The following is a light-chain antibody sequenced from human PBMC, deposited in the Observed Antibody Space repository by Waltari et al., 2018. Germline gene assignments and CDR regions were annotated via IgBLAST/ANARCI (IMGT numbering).Light chain of an antibody. CDR3: SSYTSSSTWV. CDR2: EVS. Sequence: QSALTQPASVSGSPGQSITISCTGTSSDVGGYNYVSWYQQHPGKAPKLMIYEVSNRPSGVSNRFSGSQSGNTASLTIAGIQAEDEADYYCSSYTSSSTWVFGGGTKLTVL. J-gene: IGLJ3*02. V-gene: IGLV2-14*01. CDR1: SSDVGGYNY.